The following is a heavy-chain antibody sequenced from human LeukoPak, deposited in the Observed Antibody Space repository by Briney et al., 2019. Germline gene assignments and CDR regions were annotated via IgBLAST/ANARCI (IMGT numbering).Heavy chain of an antibody. J-gene: IGHJ1*01. CDR1: GFTFSYYW. Sequence: PGGSLRLSCAASGFTFSYYWMHWVRQGPGKGLVWVSRIDSDGSSTNYADSVKGRFTISRDNVKNTLYLQMNSLTAEDTAVHYCARDAVNWGQGTLVTVSS. V-gene: IGHV3-74*01. D-gene: IGHD6-19*01. CDR2: IDSDGSST. CDR3: ARDAVN.